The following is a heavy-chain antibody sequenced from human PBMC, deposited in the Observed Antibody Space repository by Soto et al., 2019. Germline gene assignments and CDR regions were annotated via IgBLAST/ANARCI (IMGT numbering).Heavy chain of an antibody. V-gene: IGHV4-39*01. Sequence: SETLSLTCTVSGGSISSSSYHWGWIRQPPGKGLEWIGSIYYSGSTYYNPSLKSRVTISVDTSKNQFSLKLSSVTAADTAVYYCARPYSNSNWFDPWGQGTLVTVSS. CDR1: GGSISSSSYH. CDR3: ARPYSNSNWFDP. D-gene: IGHD4-4*01. CDR2: IYYSGST. J-gene: IGHJ5*02.